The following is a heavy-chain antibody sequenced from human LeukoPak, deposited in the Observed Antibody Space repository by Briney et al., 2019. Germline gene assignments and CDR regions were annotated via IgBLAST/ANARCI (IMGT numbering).Heavy chain of an antibody. CDR3: ARFGGDWGY. V-gene: IGHV3-23*01. D-gene: IGHD3-16*01. CDR1: GFTFNNYA. CDR2: TAGSGISK. Sequence: GGSLRLSCVASGFTFNNYAMSWVRQAPGRGLEWASSTAGSGISKDYADSVKGRFTVSRDNAKNTLYLQMNSLRAEDTAMYYCARFGGDWGYWGQGTLVTVSS. J-gene: IGHJ4*02.